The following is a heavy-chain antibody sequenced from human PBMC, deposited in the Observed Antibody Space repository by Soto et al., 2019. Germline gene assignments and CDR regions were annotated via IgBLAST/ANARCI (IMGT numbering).Heavy chain of an antibody. V-gene: IGHV3-49*03. Sequence: GGSLRLSCTASGFTFGDYAMSWFRQAPGKGLEWVGFIRSKAYGGTTEYAASVKGRFTISRDDSKSIAYLQMNSLTTEDTAVYYCTSEAHYYDSSGKSNWGQGTLVTVSS. D-gene: IGHD3-22*01. CDR2: IRSKAYGGTT. J-gene: IGHJ4*02. CDR3: TSEAHYYDSSGKSN. CDR1: GFTFGDYA.